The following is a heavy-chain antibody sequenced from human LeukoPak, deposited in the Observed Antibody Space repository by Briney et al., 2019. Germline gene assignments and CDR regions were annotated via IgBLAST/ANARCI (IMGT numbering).Heavy chain of an antibody. CDR1: GFTVSSNY. CDR3: AILSDSSSWYLDGFDY. Sequence: GGSLRLSCSASGFTVSSNYMHWVRQAPGKGLEWVSMIYSGGATYYADSVRGRFTISRDNSKNTLYLQMNSLRAEDTAVYYCAILSDSSSWYLDGFDYWGQGTLVTVSS. J-gene: IGHJ4*02. CDR2: IYSGGAT. D-gene: IGHD6-13*01. V-gene: IGHV3-53*01.